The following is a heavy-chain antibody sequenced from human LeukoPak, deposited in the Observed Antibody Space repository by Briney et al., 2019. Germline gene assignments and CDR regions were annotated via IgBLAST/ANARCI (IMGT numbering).Heavy chain of an antibody. CDR3: ARLGYQLPFNWFDP. CDR2: IYYSGST. J-gene: IGHJ5*02. CDR1: GGSISSSSYY. D-gene: IGHD2-2*01. V-gene: IGHV4-39*01. Sequence: SETLSLTCTVSGGSISSSSYYWGWIRQPPGKGLEWIGSIYYSGSTYYNPSLKSRVTISVDTSKNQFSLKLSSVTAADTAVYYCARLGYQLPFNWFDPWGQGTLVTVPS.